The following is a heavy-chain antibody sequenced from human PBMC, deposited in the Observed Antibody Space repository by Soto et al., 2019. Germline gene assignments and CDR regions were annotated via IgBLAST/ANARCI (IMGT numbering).Heavy chain of an antibody. J-gene: IGHJ6*02. D-gene: IGHD3-10*01. V-gene: IGHV5-51*01. CDR1: GYSFTSYW. CDR3: ARPTMVRGAPGTVFYYYYGMDV. Sequence: GESLKISCKGSGYSFTSYWIGWVRQMPGKGLEWMGIIYPGDSDTRYSPSFQVQVTISADKSISTAYLQWSSLKASDTAMYYCARPTMVRGAPGTVFYYYYGMDVWGQGATVTVSS. CDR2: IYPGDSDT.